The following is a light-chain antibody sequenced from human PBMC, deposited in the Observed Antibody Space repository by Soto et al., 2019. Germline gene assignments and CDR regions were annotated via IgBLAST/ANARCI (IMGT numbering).Light chain of an antibody. J-gene: IGKJ3*01. CDR2: AAS. Sequence: AIRMTQSPSSLSASTGDRVTITCRASQGISSYLAWYQQKPGKAPKLLIYAASTLQSGVPSRFSGSGRAGTDFTLTISCLQSEDFATYYCQQYYSYSVTFGPGTKVDIK. CDR1: QGISSY. CDR3: QQYYSYSVT. V-gene: IGKV1-8*01.